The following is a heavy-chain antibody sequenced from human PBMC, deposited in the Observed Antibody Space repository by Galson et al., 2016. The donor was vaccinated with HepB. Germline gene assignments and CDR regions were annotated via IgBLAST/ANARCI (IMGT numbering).Heavy chain of an antibody. J-gene: IGHJ4*02. CDR2: VSPYHRT. D-gene: IGHD1-26*01. V-gene: IGHV1-18*01. CDR1: GYIFTTYG. CDR3: ATDHYHSFEH. Sequence: SVKVSCKASGYIFTTYGISWVRQAPGQGLEWMGWVSPYHRTNYAQEVEDRVTMTTDTSTTTAYMELRNLRSDDTAVNYCATDHYHSFEHWGQGTLVTVSS.